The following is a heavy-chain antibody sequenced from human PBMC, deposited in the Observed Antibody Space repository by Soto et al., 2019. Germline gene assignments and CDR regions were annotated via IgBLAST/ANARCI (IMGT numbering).Heavy chain of an antibody. V-gene: IGHV4-31*03. CDR2: IYYSGST. CDR3: ARGACSGGSCYPEPPWYFDY. J-gene: IGHJ4*02. D-gene: IGHD2-15*01. CDR1: GGSISSGGYY. Sequence: PSETLSLTCTVSGGSISSGGYYWSWIRQHPGKGLEWIGYIYYSGSTYYNPSLKSRVTISVDTSKNQFSLKLSSVTAADTAVYYCARGACSGGSCYPEPPWYFDYWGQGTLVTVSS.